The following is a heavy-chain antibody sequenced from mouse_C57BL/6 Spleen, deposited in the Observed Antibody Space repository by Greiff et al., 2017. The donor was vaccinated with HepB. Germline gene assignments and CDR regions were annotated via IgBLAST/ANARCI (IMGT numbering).Heavy chain of an antibody. V-gene: IGHV5-4*01. CDR1: GFTFSSYA. Sequence: EVQLQQSGGGLVKPGGSLKLSCAASGFTFSSYAMSWVRQTPEKRLEWVATISDGGSYTYYPDNVKGRFTISRDNAKNNLYLQMSHLKSEDTAMYYCARDRDYGSSPFDYWGQGTTLTVSS. CDR2: ISDGGSYT. J-gene: IGHJ2*01. CDR3: ARDRDYGSSPFDY. D-gene: IGHD1-1*01.